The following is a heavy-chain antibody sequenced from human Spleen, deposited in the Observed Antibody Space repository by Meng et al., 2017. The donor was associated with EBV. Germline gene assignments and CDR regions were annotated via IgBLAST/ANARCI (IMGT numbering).Heavy chain of an antibody. J-gene: IGHJ4*02. CDR3: ASESGRGFTPDY. Sequence: QVQLGRSGAEGKRPGSSVKVSCKTSGGTFRSDAVSWVRQAPGQGLEWMGGLIPMSDAPHYAQKFQDRVRITADESTSTHYMDLSGLRSEDTAVYYCASESGRGFTPDYWGQGTLVTVSS. D-gene: IGHD3-10*01. CDR2: LIPMSDAP. CDR1: GGTFRSDA. V-gene: IGHV1-69*01.